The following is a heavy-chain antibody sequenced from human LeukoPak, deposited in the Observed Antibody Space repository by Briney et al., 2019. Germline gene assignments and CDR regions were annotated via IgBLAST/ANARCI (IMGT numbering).Heavy chain of an antibody. V-gene: IGHV4-59*01. CDR1: GGSISSYY. CDR2: IYYSGST. CDR3: PRGYSGSYYGGYYYYYMDV. D-gene: IGHD1-26*01. J-gene: IGHJ6*03. Sequence: SETLSLTCTVSGGSISSYYWSWIRQPPGKGLEWIGYIYYSGSTNYNPSLKSRVTISVDASKNQFSLKLSSVTAADTAVYYCPRGYSGSYYGGYYYYYMDVWGKGTTVTVSS.